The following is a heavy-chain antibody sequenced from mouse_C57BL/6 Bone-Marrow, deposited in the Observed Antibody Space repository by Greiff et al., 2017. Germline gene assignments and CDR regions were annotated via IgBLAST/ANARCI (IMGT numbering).Heavy chain of an antibody. V-gene: IGHV1-18*01. CDR1: GYTFTDYN. J-gene: IGHJ1*03. Sequence: VQLQQSGPELVKPGASVKIPCKASGYTFTDYNMDWVKQSHGKSLEWIGDINPNNGGTIYNQKFKGKATLTVDKSSSTAYMELRSLTSEDTAVYYCARRGTTVPYWYFDVWGTGTTVTVSS. CDR3: ARRGTTVPYWYFDV. CDR2: INPNNGGT. D-gene: IGHD1-1*01.